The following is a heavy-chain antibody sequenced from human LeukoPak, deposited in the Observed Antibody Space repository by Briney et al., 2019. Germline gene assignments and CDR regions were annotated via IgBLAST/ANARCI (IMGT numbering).Heavy chain of an antibody. V-gene: IGHV3-23*01. CDR3: ARHDSYIPW. CDR1: GFRFTDYA. CDR2: ISDSGGSS. D-gene: IGHD5-18*01. Sequence: GGPLILSCAASGFRFTDYAMSWVRQAPGKGLQWVSGISDSGGSSYYTDSVKGRFTISRDNSKNTFFLEMNNLRVEDTAVYFCARHDSYIPWWGQGSLVTVSS. J-gene: IGHJ4*02.